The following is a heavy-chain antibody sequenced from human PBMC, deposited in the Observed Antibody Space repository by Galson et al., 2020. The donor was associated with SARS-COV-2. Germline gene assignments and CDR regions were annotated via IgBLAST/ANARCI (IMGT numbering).Heavy chain of an antibody. CDR1: GGSLNTYY. D-gene: IGHD3-10*01. Sequence: SETLSLICTVSGGSLNTYYCRWVRQPPGKGLEWMGFIYKSGSNNYTPSLKSRVTISVDTSKNQFSLKLSSVTAADTAVYYCARGNYYGSGSQYFQHWGQGTLVTVSS. CDR3: ARGNYYGSGSQYFQH. J-gene: IGHJ1*01. CDR2: IYKSGSN. V-gene: IGHV4-59*01.